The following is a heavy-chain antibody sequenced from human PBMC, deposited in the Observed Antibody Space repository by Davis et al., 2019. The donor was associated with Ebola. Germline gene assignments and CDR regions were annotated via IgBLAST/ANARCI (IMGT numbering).Heavy chain of an antibody. V-gene: IGHV1-18*04. Sequence: AASVKVSCKASGYTFTNYGITWVRQAPGQGLEWMGWINPHNGNTNYAQNVQGRVTMTTDTSTSTAYMEVGSLRSDDTAVYYCATRIRFPKLRMLDVWGKGTTVTVSS. D-gene: IGHD3-3*01. CDR1: GYTFTNYG. CDR2: INPHNGNT. CDR3: ATRIRFPKLRMLDV. J-gene: IGHJ6*04.